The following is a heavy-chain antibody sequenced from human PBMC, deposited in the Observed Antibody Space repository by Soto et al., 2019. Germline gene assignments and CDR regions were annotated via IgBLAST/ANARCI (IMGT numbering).Heavy chain of an antibody. J-gene: IGHJ4*02. CDR2: IYSGGST. D-gene: IGHD3-16*01. V-gene: IGHV3-66*01. CDR3: ARGSWGADF. Sequence: EVQLVESGGGLVQPGGSLRLSCAASGFTVSTKYMSWVRQAPGKGLEWVSVIYSGGSTFYADSVRGRFTNSRDNSKKTVNLQKDSPEAEDTAGDYCARGSWGADFRGQGTLVTVSS. CDR1: GFTVSTKY.